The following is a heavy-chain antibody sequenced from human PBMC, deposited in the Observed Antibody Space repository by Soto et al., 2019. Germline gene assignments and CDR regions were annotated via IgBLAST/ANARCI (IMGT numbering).Heavy chain of an antibody. V-gene: IGHV4-34*01. D-gene: IGHD2-2*01. CDR1: GGSFSGYY. J-gene: IGHJ4*02. CDR3: AIDCSSTTRGDY. CDR2: INHSGST. Sequence: QVQLQQWGAGLLKPSETLSLTCAVYGGSFSGYYWSWIRQPPGKGLEWIGEINHSGSTNYNPSLKSRVTISVDTSKNQFSLKLSSVTAADTAVYYCAIDCSSTTRGDYWGQGTLVIVSS.